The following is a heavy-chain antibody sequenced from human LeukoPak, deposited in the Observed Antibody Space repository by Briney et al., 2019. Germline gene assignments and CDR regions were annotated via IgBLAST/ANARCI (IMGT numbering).Heavy chain of an antibody. J-gene: IGHJ4*02. D-gene: IGHD5-18*01. Sequence: SVKVSFKASGFTFPSSAVHWVRQARGQRLGWIGWIVVGSGNTNYSQKFQERVTITRDMSTSTAYMQLSSLRSEDTAVYYCAAPSRIQLDYWGQGTLVTVSS. CDR2: IVVGSGNT. CDR1: GFTFPSSA. V-gene: IGHV1-58*01. CDR3: AAPSRIQLDY.